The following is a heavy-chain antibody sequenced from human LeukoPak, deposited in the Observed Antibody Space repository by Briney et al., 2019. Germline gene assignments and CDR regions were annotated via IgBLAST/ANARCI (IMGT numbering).Heavy chain of an antibody. CDR1: GGSISTSNW. J-gene: IGHJ4*02. V-gene: IGHV4-4*02. D-gene: IGHD5-24*01. CDR2: ISHSGSP. CDR3: ARRNRGDGYLYYFDY. Sequence: SETVSLTCAVSGGSISTSNWWSWVRQPPGKGLEWIGEISHSGSPYYNPSLKSRVTISLDESKNQFSLNLRSVTAADTAVYYCARRNRGDGYLYYFDYWGQGTLVTASS.